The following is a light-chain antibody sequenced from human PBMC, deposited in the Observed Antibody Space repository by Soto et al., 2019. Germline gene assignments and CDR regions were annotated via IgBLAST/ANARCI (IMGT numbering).Light chain of an antibody. Sequence: DIQMTQSPSTLSASVGDRVTITCRASQSISSWLAWYQQKPGKAPKLLIYDASSLESGVPSRFSGSGSVTEFTLTISSLQPDDFATYYCQQYNSYSPEFGQGTKVEIK. V-gene: IGKV1-5*01. CDR1: QSISSW. CDR2: DAS. CDR3: QQYNSYSPE. J-gene: IGKJ1*01.